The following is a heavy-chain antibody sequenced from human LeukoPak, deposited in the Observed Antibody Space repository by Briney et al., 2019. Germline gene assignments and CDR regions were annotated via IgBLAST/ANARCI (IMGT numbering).Heavy chain of an antibody. CDR1: GFTVSSNY. Sequence: GGSLRLSCAASGFTVSSNYMSGVRQAPGKGLDWVSVIYSGGSTYYADSVKGRFTISRHNSKNTLYLQMNSLRAEDTAVYYCARISVGFGDAFDIWGQGTMVTVSS. J-gene: IGHJ3*02. CDR2: IYSGGST. V-gene: IGHV3-53*04. D-gene: IGHD3-16*01. CDR3: ARISVGFGDAFDI.